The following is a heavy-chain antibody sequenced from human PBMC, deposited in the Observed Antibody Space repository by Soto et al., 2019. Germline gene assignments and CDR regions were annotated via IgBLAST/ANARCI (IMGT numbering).Heavy chain of an antibody. J-gene: IGHJ4*02. CDR3: SNEIYDVIGGNDRHSYTDY. CDR1: GFTFDYYS. D-gene: IGHD5-18*01. CDR2: VSGSGAFT. Sequence: EPQLVESGGGLVQPGGSLRLSCATSGFTFDYYSMNWVRQAPGKGLEWVSGVSGSGAFTFYAASVEGLFTIFRDSSKNTLYMKMNSLRGEDTAMYSCSNEIYDVIGGNDRHSYTDYWGQGTLVTVSS. V-gene: IGHV3-23*04.